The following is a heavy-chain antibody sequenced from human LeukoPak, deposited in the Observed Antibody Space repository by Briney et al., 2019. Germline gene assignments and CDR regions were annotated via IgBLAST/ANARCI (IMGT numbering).Heavy chain of an antibody. J-gene: IGHJ3*02. CDR3: ARLGPGQLVLRGNAFDI. V-gene: IGHV4-59*08. Sequence: PSETLSLTCTVSGGSISSYYWSWIRQPPGKGLEWIGYIYYSGSTNYNPSLKSRVTISVNTSKNQFSLKLSSVTAADTAVYYCARLGPGQLVLRGNAFDIWGQGTMVTVSS. D-gene: IGHD6-13*01. CDR2: IYYSGST. CDR1: GGSISSYY.